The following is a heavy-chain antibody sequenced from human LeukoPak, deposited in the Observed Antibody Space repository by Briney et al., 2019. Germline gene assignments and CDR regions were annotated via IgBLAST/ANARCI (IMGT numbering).Heavy chain of an antibody. Sequence: SETLSLTCTVSGDSISSGGFYWNWIRQPPGKGLEWIGFIYHGGSTYYNPSLKSRVTISIDRSMNQFSLKLGSVTAADTAVYYCASGGYTYGLPSYYIEVWGRGTTVTVCS. CDR3: ASGGYTYGLPSYYIEV. D-gene: IGHD5-18*01. J-gene: IGHJ6*03. V-gene: IGHV4-30-2*01. CDR2: IYHGGST. CDR1: GDSISSGGFY.